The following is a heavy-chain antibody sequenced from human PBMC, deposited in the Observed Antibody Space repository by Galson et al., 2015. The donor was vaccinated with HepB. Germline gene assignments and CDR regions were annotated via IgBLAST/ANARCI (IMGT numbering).Heavy chain of an antibody. D-gene: IGHD6-13*01. CDR3: AKDSIAPSGAGWGMDV. CDR1: RFTFTRYG. Sequence: SLRLSCAASRFTFTRYGMHWVRQAPGKGLEWLAFISNDGSVKHNANSVEGRFTISRDNSRNTLYLQMNSLRPEDTAVYYCAKDSIAPSGAGWGMDVWGQGTTVTVSS. CDR2: ISNDGSVK. J-gene: IGHJ6*02. V-gene: IGHV3-30*18.